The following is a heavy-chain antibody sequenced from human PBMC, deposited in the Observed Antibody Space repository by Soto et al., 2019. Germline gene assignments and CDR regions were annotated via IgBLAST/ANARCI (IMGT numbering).Heavy chain of an antibody. J-gene: IGHJ4*02. CDR3: AKVFNSAYPHYTPFDS. CDR2: ISGSGSYT. V-gene: IGHV3-23*01. Sequence: LRLSCAASGFTFNDYGMSWVRQAPGKGLDWVSSISGSGSYTYYADFAKGRLTVSRDNSNNMLFLQMNGLRAEDTAIYYCAKVFNSAYPHYTPFDSWGRRTLVTVSS. D-gene: IGHD3-3*01. CDR1: GFTFNDYG.